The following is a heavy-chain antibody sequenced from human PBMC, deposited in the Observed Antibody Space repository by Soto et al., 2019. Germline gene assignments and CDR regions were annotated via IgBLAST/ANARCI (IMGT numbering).Heavy chain of an antibody. CDR1: GFTFRGHG. V-gene: IGHV3-30*18. CDR2: ISYDGSIK. D-gene: IGHD5-18*01. Sequence: PGGSLRLSCAASGFTFRGHGMHWVRQAPGRGLEWVALISYDGSIKYYADSVRGRFTISRDNSKNTLYLEMNSPRAEDTAVYYCANSEYSRYKNIDVWGQGTTVTVSS. J-gene: IGHJ6*02. CDR3: ANSEYSRYKNIDV.